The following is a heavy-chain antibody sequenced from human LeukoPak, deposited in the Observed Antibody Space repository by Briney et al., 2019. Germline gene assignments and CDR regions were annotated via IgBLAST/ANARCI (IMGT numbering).Heavy chain of an antibody. CDR1: GGSIGIYY. D-gene: IGHD3-10*01. CDR3: AREISGTYYNPLDYMDV. J-gene: IGHJ6*03. CDR2: IFTSGIA. V-gene: IGHV4-4*07. Sequence: PSETLSLTCTVSGGSIGIYYWNWIRQPAGKGLEWIGRIFTSGIANYNPSLKSRVTMSVDTSKNQFSLNLSSVTAADTAVYYCAREISGTYYNPLDYMDVWGKGTTVTVSS.